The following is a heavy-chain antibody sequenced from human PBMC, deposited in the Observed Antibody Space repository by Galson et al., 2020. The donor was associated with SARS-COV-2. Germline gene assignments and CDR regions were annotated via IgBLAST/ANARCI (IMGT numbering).Heavy chain of an antibody. CDR2: TYYRSRWFN. CDR3: ARWGLGNSYDY. CDR1: GDSVSTNSAT. V-gene: IGHV6-1*01. J-gene: IGHJ4*02. D-gene: IGHD3-16*01. Sequence: SQTLSLTCAISGDSVSTNSATWNWTRQSPSSSLAWPGRTYYRSRWFNDYAVSVKSRMTITPDTSNNQFSLQLNSLTPEDTAVYYCARWGLGNSYDYWGQGTLVTVSA.